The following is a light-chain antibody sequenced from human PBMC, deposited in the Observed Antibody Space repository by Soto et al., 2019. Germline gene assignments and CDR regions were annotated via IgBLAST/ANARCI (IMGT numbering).Light chain of an antibody. CDR1: QSVSSSY. V-gene: IGKV3-20*01. Sequence: EIVLTQPPGTLSLSPGERATLSCRASQSVSSSYLAWYQQKPGQAPRLLIYGASSRATGTPDRFSGSGSGTDFTLTISRLEPEDFAVYYCQQYGSSPPQITFGGGTKVDIK. J-gene: IGKJ4*01. CDR2: GAS. CDR3: QQYGSSPPQIT.